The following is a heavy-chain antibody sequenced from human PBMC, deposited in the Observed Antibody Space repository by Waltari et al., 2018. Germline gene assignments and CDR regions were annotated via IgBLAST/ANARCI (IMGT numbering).Heavy chain of an antibody. D-gene: IGHD3-10*01. CDR1: GGPISSYY. J-gene: IGHJ6*03. CDR2: IYYSGST. Sequence: QVQLQESGPGLVKPSETLSLTCTVSGGPISSYYWSWIRQPPGKGLEWIGYIYYSGSTNYNPSLKSRVTISVDTSKNQFSLKLSSVTAADTAVYYCARDGGYGSGSYIYYYMDVWGKGTTVTVSS. CDR3: ARDGGYGSGSYIYYYMDV. V-gene: IGHV4-59*01.